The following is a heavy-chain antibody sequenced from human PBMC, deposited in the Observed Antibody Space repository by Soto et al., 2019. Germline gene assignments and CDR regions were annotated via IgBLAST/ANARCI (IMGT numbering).Heavy chain of an antibody. Sequence: SVKVSCKASGGTFSSYAISWVRQAPGQGLEWMGGIIPIFGTANYAQKFQGRVTITADESTSTAYMELSSVRSEDTAVYYCARDWGLTGTAGPYYYYYGMDVWGQGTTVTVSS. CDR3: ARDWGLTGTAGPYYYYYGMDV. J-gene: IGHJ6*02. V-gene: IGHV1-69*13. CDR2: IIPIFGTA. CDR1: GGTFSSYA. D-gene: IGHD1-20*01.